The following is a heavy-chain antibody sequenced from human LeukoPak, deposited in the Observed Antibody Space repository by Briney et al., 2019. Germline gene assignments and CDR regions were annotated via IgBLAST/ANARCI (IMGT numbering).Heavy chain of an antibody. CDR3: ARAPRQSSWYDS. V-gene: IGHV4-30-4*01. Sequence: SETLSLTCTVSGGSISSGDYYWSWIRQPPGTGLEWIGYIYYSGSTYYNPSLKSRVTISVDTSKNQFSLKLSSVTAADTAVYFCARAPRQSSWYDSWGQGTLVTVSS. CDR2: IYYSGST. J-gene: IGHJ5*01. D-gene: IGHD6-13*01. CDR1: GGSISSGDYY.